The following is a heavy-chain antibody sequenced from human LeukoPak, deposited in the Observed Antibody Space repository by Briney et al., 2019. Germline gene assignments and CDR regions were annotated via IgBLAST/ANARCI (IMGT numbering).Heavy chain of an antibody. J-gene: IGHJ5*02. CDR1: GFTFDDYG. CDR2: INWNGGST. D-gene: IGHD4-17*01. Sequence: GGSLRLSCAASGFTFDDYGMSWVRQAPGKGLEWVSGINWNGGSTGYADSVKGRFTISRDNAKNSLYLQMNSLRAEDTALYHCARDDPDYGDYGNWFDPWGQGTLVTVSS. CDR3: ARDDPDYGDYGNWFDP. V-gene: IGHV3-20*01.